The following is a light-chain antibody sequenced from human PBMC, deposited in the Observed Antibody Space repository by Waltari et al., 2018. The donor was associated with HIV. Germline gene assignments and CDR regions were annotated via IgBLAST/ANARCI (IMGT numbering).Light chain of an antibody. CDR1: PSVSSY. Sequence: EIVLTQSPDTLSLSPGERAILSCRASPSVSSYLAWYQQRPGQAPRLLIYAASTRATGIPDRFRGSGSRTDFTLTITRLQPEDFAVYYCQQYSTSLYTFGQGTKLE. V-gene: IGKV3-20*01. CDR2: AAS. J-gene: IGKJ2*01. CDR3: QQYSTSLYT.